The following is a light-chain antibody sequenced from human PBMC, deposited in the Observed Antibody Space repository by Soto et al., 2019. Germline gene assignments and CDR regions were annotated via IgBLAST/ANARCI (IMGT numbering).Light chain of an antibody. CDR3: QQYGRSPWT. Sequence: ESVLTQSPGTLSLSPGERATLSCRASQSVSSSDLVWHQQKPGQAPRPLIYAASRWATGIPDRCSGSGSGTEFTLAISRVEPEDVAVWYCQQYGRSPWTFCQGNKVEL. V-gene: IGKV3-20*01. CDR1: QSVSSSD. J-gene: IGKJ1*01. CDR2: AAS.